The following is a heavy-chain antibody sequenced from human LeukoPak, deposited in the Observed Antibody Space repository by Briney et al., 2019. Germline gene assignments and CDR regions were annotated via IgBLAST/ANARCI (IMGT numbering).Heavy chain of an antibody. V-gene: IGHV3-74*03. D-gene: IGHD6-25*01. CDR1: GFTFYRYW. J-gene: IGHJ6*02. Sequence: QPGGSLRLSCAASGFTFYRYWMHWVRQAPGKGLVWVAHINVNGSLTTYADSVKGRFSISRDNAKNTLYLQMSSLRAEDTAVYYCVRDTHPAAAPDYFYYYGMDVWGQGTTVTVSS. CDR2: INVNGSLT. CDR3: VRDTHPAAAPDYFYYYGMDV.